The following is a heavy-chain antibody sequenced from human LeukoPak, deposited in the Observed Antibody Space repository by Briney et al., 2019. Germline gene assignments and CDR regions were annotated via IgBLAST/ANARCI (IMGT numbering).Heavy chain of an antibody. Sequence: PSASLSLTCTVSGRSISTYYRSSIRHPPGEGLGWIGYISYSGSTNYNPSLKSRVTIAVDTSKKQFSLKLSSVTAADTAVYYCARYGSSAKCLDNWGQGTLVTVSS. V-gene: IGHV4-59*01. D-gene: IGHD6-19*01. CDR1: GRSISTYY. J-gene: IGHJ4*02. CDR3: ARYGSSAKCLDN. CDR2: ISYSGST.